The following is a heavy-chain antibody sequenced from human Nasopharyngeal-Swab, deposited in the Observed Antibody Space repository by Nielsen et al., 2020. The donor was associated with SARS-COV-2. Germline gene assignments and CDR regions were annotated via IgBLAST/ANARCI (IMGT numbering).Heavy chain of an antibody. CDR2: ITDTGHGT. J-gene: IGHJ4*02. D-gene: IGHD2-15*01. CDR1: GFTFGSVA. Sequence: GSLKISCAAAGFTFGSVAMNWVRQVPGKGPQWVATITDTGHGTYYPDSVKGRFTISRDNPKNTLYLHMNSLRAEDSALYYCAKGYCSGAGCDYFDHWGQGTLVTVSS. V-gene: IGHV3-23*01. CDR3: AKGYCSGAGCDYFDH.